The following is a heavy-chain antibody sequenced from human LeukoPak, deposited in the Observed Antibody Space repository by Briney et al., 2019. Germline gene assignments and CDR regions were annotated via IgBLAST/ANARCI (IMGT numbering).Heavy chain of an antibody. V-gene: IGHV3-23*01. CDR1: GFTFSTYW. CDR3: EKSSTTAGTYGDY. D-gene: IGHD6-13*01. CDR2: ISDSGGDT. Sequence: GGSLRLSCAASGFTFSTYWMSWVRQAPGKGLEWVSGISDSGGDTFYADSVKGRFTISRDNSKNTLYLQMNSLRAEDTATYYCEKSSTTAGTYGDYWGQGTPVTVSS. J-gene: IGHJ4*02.